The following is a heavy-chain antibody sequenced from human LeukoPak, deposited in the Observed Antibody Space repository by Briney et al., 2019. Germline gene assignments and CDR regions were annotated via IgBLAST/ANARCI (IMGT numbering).Heavy chain of an antibody. CDR3: AKDRGIAVKINWFDP. Sequence: GGSLRLSCAASGFTFSGYAMSWVRQAPGKGLEWVSAISGSGGSTYYADSVKGRFTISRDNSKNTLYLQMNSLRAEDTAVYYCAKDRGIAVKINWFDPWGQGTLVTVSS. J-gene: IGHJ5*02. D-gene: IGHD6-19*01. V-gene: IGHV3-23*01. CDR1: GFTFSGYA. CDR2: ISGSGGST.